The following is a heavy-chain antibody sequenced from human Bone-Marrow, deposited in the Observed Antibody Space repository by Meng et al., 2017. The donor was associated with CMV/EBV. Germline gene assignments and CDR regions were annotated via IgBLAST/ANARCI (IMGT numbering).Heavy chain of an antibody. V-gene: IGHV3-11*04. Sequence: GESLKISCAASGFTFSDYYMSWIRQAPGKGLEWVSYISSSGSTIYYADSVKGRFTISRDNAKNSLYLQMNSLRAEDTAVYYCAREGWFGELGVRYFDYWGQGTRVTGSS. CDR1: GFTFSDYY. CDR2: ISSSGSTI. J-gene: IGHJ4*02. D-gene: IGHD3-10*01. CDR3: AREGWFGELGVRYFDY.